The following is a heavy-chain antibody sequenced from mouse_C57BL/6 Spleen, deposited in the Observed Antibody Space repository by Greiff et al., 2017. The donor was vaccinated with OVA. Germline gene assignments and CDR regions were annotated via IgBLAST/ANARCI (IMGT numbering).Heavy chain of an antibody. J-gene: IGHJ4*01. V-gene: IGHV1-42*01. Sequence: DVQLQQSGPELVKPGASVKISCKASGYSFTGYYMNWVKQSPEKSLEWIGEINPSTGGTTYNQKFKAKATLTVDKSSSTAYMQLKSLTSEDSAVYYCASYYEDAMDYWGQGTSVTVSS. CDR1: GYSFTGYY. CDR2: INPSTGGT. D-gene: IGHD2-10*01. CDR3: ASYYEDAMDY.